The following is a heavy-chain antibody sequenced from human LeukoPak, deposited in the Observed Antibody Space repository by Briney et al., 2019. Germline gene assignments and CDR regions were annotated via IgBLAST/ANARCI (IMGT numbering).Heavy chain of an antibody. CDR1: GFTFSMYA. D-gene: IGHD5-24*01. V-gene: IGHV3-30*18. Sequence: GRSLRLSCAASGFTFSMYAMHWVRQAPGKGLEWVAVISYDGRNKYYVDSVKGRLTISRDNSKNTLYLQMNSPRAEDTAVYYCAKDGDRWLLPKEDYYGMDVWGQGTTVAVSS. CDR2: ISYDGRNK. J-gene: IGHJ6*02. CDR3: AKDGDRWLLPKEDYYGMDV.